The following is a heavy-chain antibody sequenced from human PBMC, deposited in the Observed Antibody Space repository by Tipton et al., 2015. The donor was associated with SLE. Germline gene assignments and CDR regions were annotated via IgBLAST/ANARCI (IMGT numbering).Heavy chain of an antibody. CDR1: GDSIISGNSY. CDR3: ARVRQEPPTGRGLYHMDV. V-gene: IGHV4-31*03. CDR2: IYYTGST. J-gene: IGHJ6*03. Sequence: TLSLTCTVSGDSIISGNSYWSWVRQPPGKGLAWIGYIYYTGSTHYNPSLSRRVSFSVDTSKNQFSLKLSSLTAADTAVYYCARVRQEPPTGRGLYHMDVWGKGTTVTVSS. D-gene: IGHD1-26*01.